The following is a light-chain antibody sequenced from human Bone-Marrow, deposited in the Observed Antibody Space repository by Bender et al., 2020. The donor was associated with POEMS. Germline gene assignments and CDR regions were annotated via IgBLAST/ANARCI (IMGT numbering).Light chain of an antibody. CDR1: SSDVGGYNY. J-gene: IGLJ1*01. CDR3: SSYTGSSTLDV. Sequence: SALTQPASVSGSPGQSITISCTGTSSDVGGYNYVSWYQQHPGKAPELIIYDVSNRPSGVSNRFSGSKSGNTASLTISGLQTEDEADYYCSSYTGSSTLDVFGTGTKVTVL. V-gene: IGLV2-14*03. CDR2: DVS.